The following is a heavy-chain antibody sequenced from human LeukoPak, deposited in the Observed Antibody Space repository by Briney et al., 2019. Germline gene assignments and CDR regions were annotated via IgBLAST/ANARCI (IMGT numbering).Heavy chain of an antibody. D-gene: IGHD3-3*01. CDR1: GGSISSSSYY. Sequence: SETLSLTCTVSGGSISSSSYYWGWIRQPPGKGLEWTGSIYYSGRTYYNPSLKSRVTISVDTSKNQFSLKLSSVTAADTAVYYCARGSLYDFWSGYYQPQPWFDPWGQGTLVTVSS. CDR3: ARGSLYDFWSGYYQPQPWFDP. CDR2: IYYSGRT. V-gene: IGHV4-39*07. J-gene: IGHJ5*02.